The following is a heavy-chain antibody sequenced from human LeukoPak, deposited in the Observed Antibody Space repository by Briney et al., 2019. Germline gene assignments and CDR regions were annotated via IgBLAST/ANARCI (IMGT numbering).Heavy chain of an antibody. CDR2: MHADGDT. Sequence: SETLSLTCTVSGGSTSGSFWSWIRQPAGKGLEWIGRMHADGDTNYNPSLKSRITMSFDTPENQFSLKLTSVTPADTAVYFCARAPSGRGGTCAFDYWGQGTLVTVSS. D-gene: IGHD2-15*01. CDR1: GGSTSGSF. J-gene: IGHJ4*02. CDR3: ARAPSGRGGTCAFDY. V-gene: IGHV4-4*07.